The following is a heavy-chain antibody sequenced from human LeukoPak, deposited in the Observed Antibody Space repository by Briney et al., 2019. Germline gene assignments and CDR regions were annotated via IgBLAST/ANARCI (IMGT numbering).Heavy chain of an antibody. J-gene: IGHJ4*02. Sequence: ASVQLSCKASGYTFTGYYMHWVRQDPGQGLGWKGWINPNSGGTNYAQKFQGRVTMTRDTSISTAYMELSRLRSDDTSVYYCASGTLGLFDYWGQGTLVTVSS. V-gene: IGHV1-2*02. D-gene: IGHD1-1*01. CDR3: ASGTLGLFDY. CDR1: GYTFTGYY. CDR2: INPNSGGT.